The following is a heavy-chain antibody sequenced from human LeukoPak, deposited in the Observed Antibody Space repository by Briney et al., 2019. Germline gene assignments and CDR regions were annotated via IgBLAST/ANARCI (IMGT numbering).Heavy chain of an antibody. CDR2: ISGSGDRI. CDR3: ARDGPEYYYDSSGLVDY. Sequence: GGSLRLSCAASGFTFSSYWMSWVRQAPGKGLEWVSAISGSGDRIYYANFVKGRFTVSRDNSKNTLYLQMNSLRAEDTAVYYCARDGPEYYYDSSGLVDYWGQGTLVTVSP. D-gene: IGHD3-22*01. J-gene: IGHJ4*02. CDR1: GFTFSSYW. V-gene: IGHV3-23*01.